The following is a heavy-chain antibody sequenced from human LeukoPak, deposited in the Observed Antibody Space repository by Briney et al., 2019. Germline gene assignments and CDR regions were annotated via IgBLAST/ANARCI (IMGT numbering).Heavy chain of an antibody. J-gene: IGHJ4*02. CDR3: ARDRITGTTFRRGLKNYFDY. CDR2: FDPEDGET. CDR1: GYTLTELS. V-gene: IGHV1-24*01. Sequence: ASVKVSCKVSGYTLTELSMHWVRQAPGKGLEWMGGFDPEDGETIYAQKFQGRVTMTEDTSTDTAYMELSSLRSEDTAVYYCARDRITGTTFRRGLKNYFDYWGQGTLVTVSS. D-gene: IGHD1-7*01.